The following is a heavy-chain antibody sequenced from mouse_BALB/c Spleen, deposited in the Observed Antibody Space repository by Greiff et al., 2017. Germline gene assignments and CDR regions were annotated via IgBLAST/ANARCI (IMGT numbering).Heavy chain of an antibody. V-gene: IGHV14-3*02. D-gene: IGHD3-1*01. CDR3: ARDRVSSGYVDAMDY. J-gene: IGHJ4*01. CDR2: IDPANGNT. Sequence: EVQLQQSGAELVKPGASVKLSCTASGFNIKDTYMHWVKQRPEQGLEWIGRIDPANGNTKYDPKFQGKATITADTSSNTASLQLSSLTSEDTAVYYCARDRVSSGYVDAMDYWGQGTSVTVSS. CDR1: GFNIKDTY.